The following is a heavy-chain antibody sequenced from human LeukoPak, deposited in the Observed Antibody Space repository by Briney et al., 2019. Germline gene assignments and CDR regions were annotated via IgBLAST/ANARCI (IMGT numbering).Heavy chain of an antibody. CDR1: GGSFSGYY. V-gene: IGHV4-34*01. CDR3: ASFWGEHDHTSCYFDY. CDR2: INHSGST. D-gene: IGHD3-16*01. Sequence: SETLSLTCAVYGGSFSGYYWSWIRQPPGKGLEWIGEINHSGSTNYNPSLKSRVTISVDTSKNQFSLKLSSVAAADTAVYYCASFWGEHDHTSCYFDYWGQGTLVTVSS. J-gene: IGHJ4*02.